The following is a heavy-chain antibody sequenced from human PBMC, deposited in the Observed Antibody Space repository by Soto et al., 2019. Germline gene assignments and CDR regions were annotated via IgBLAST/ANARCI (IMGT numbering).Heavy chain of an antibody. J-gene: IGHJ5*02. D-gene: IGHD3-10*01. CDR2: ISGSGGST. CDR1: GFTFSSYA. Sequence: GGSLRLSCAASGFTFSSYAMSWVRQAPGKGLEWVSAISGSGGSTYYADSVKGRFTISRDNSKNTLYLQMNSLRAEDTAVYYCANRFEYYGSVIFHPFDPWGQGTQVTVSS. V-gene: IGHV3-23*01. CDR3: ANRFEYYGSVIFHPFDP.